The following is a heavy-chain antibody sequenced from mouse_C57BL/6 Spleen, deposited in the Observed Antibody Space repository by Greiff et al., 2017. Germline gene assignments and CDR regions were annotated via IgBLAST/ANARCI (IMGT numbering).Heavy chain of an antibody. CDR1: GYTFTSYW. Sequence: QVQLQQPGAELVKPGASVTMSCKASGYTFTSYWITWVKQRPGQGLECIGDIYPGSGSTNYNEKFKSKATLTVDTSSSTAYMQLSSLTSEDSAVYYCAREVVATPFDYWGQGTTLTVSS. CDR2: IYPGSGST. CDR3: AREVVATPFDY. J-gene: IGHJ2*01. D-gene: IGHD1-1*01. V-gene: IGHV1-55*01.